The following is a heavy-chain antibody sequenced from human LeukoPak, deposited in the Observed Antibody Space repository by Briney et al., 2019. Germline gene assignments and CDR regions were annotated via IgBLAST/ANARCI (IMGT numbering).Heavy chain of an antibody. CDR1: GFSFNYYD. D-gene: IGHD2-2*01. CDR2: ISPKSDFI. J-gene: IGHJ5*02. V-gene: IGHV3-21*01. Sequence: GGSLRLSCAGSGFSFNYYDMNWVRQAPGKGLEWVSSISPKSDFIYYSDSVRGRFTISRDNAENSLYLQMNSLRAEDTAVYYGARADCSSSTCYLRRSWFDPWGQGTLVTVSS. CDR3: ARADCSSSTCYLRRSWFDP.